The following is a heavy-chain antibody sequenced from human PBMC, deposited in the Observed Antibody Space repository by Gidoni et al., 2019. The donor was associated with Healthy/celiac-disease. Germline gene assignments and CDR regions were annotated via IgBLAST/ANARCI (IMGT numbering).Heavy chain of an antibody. CDR1: GFTFSRYA. CDR3: AKDRRWDSSSFSDY. Sequence: EVQLLESGGGLVQPGGSLSLSCAASGFTFSRYAMSWVRQAPGKGLEWVSAISGSGGSTYYADSVKGRFTISRDNSKNTLYLQMNSLRAEDTAVYYCAKDRRWDSSSFSDYWGQGTLVTVSS. V-gene: IGHV3-23*01. D-gene: IGHD6-6*01. J-gene: IGHJ4*02. CDR2: ISGSGGST.